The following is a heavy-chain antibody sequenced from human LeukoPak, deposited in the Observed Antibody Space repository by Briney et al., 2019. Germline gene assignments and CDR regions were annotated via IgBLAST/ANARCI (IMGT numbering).Heavy chain of an antibody. D-gene: IGHD3-22*01. Sequence: ASVTVSCKVSGYTLTELSMHWVGQAPGKGLEGMGGFDPEDGETIYAQKFQGRVTMTEDTSTDTAYMELSSLRSEDTAVYYCATRGNHYYDSSGYYYGDYWGQGTLVTVSS. CDR2: FDPEDGET. J-gene: IGHJ4*02. CDR3: ATRGNHYYDSSGYYYGDY. CDR1: GYTLTELS. V-gene: IGHV1-24*01.